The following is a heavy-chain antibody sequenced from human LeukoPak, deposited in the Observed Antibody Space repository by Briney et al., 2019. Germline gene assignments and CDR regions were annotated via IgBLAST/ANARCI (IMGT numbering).Heavy chain of an antibody. D-gene: IGHD1-26*01. CDR3: ARLTGAASGTYYFDF. Sequence: PGGSLRLSCAASGFIFDDYAMHWVRQAPGKGLEWVSGISWNSRIIDYADSVKGRFTISRDNAKTSLFLQMNSLTIDDTAFYYCARLTGAASGTYYFDFWGQGTLVTVSP. V-gene: IGHV3-9*01. CDR1: GFIFDDYA. CDR2: ISWNSRII. J-gene: IGHJ4*02.